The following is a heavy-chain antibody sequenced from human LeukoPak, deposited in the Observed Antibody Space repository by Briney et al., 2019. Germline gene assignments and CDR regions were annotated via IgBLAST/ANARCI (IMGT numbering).Heavy chain of an antibody. Sequence: SETLSLTCTVSRGSISSSSYYWGWIRHPPGNWLEWIGSIYYSGSTYYNPSLKSRVTISVDTSKNQFSLKLSAVTAADTAVYYCARQSYELLWFRELPYYFDYWGQRTVVTVSS. CDR2: IYYSGST. J-gene: IGHJ4*02. V-gene: IGHV4-39*01. CDR1: RGSISSSSYY. D-gene: IGHD3-10*01. CDR3: ARQSYELLWFRELPYYFDY.